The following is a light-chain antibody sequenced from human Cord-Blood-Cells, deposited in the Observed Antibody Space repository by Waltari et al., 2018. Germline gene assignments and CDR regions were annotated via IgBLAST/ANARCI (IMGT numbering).Light chain of an antibody. V-gene: IGLV2-14*01. Sequence: QSALTQPASVSGSPGQSITIPCTGNSSAVGGYNYVSWYQQHPGKAPKLMIYDVSNRPSGVSNRFSGSKSGNTASLTISGLQAEDEADYYCSSYTSSSTYVFGTGTKVTVL. J-gene: IGLJ1*01. CDR1: SSAVGGYNY. CDR3: SSYTSSSTYV. CDR2: DVS.